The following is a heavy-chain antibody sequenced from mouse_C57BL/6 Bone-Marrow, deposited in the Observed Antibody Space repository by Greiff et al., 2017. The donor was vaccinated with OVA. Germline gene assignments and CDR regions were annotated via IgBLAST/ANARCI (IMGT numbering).Heavy chain of an antibody. J-gene: IGHJ1*03. CDR2: IYPSDSET. Sequence: QVQLQQPGAELVRPGSSVKLSCKASGYTFTSYWMDWVKQRPGQGLEWIGNIYPSDSETHYNQKFKDKATLTVDKSSSTAYMQLSSLTSEDSAVYYGARWDYGHWYFDVWGTGTTVTVTS. CDR3: ARWDYGHWYFDV. V-gene: IGHV1-61*01. D-gene: IGHD2-4*01. CDR1: GYTFTSYW.